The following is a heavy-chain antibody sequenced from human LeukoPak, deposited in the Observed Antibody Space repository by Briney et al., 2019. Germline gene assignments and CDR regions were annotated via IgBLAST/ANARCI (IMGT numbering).Heavy chain of an antibody. CDR1: GFTFDDYA. CDR2: ISGDGGST. CDR3: AKPSGWLIDY. Sequence: GGSLRLSCAASGFTFDDYAMHWVRQAPGKGLEWVSLISGDGGSTYYADSVKGRFTISRDNSKNSLYLQMNSLRTKDSALYYCAKPSGWLIDYWGQGTLVTVSS. J-gene: IGHJ4*02. V-gene: IGHV3-43*02. D-gene: IGHD6-19*01.